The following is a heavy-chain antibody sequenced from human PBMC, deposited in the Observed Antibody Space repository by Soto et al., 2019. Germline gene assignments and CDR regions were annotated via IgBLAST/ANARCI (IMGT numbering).Heavy chain of an antibody. J-gene: IGHJ4*02. CDR2: IYYSGST. Sequence: SETLSLTCTVSGGSISSYYWSWIRQPPGKGLEWIGYIYYSGSTNYNPSLKSRVTISVDTSKNQFSLKLSSVTAADTAVYYCARVSAVADNFDCWGQGTLVTVSS. CDR1: GGSISSYY. CDR3: ARVSAVADNFDC. V-gene: IGHV4-59*01. D-gene: IGHD6-19*01.